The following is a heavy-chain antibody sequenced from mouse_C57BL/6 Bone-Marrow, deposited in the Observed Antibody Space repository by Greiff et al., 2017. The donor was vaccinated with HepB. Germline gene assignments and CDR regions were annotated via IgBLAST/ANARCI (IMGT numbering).Heavy chain of an antibody. J-gene: IGHJ1*03. Sequence: VQLQQPGAELVRPGPSVKLSCKASGYTFTSYWMHWVKQRPGQGLEWIGVIDPSDSYTNYNQKFKGKATLTVDTSSSTAYMQLSSLTSEDSAVYYCARDYGSSNWYFDVWGTGTTVTVSS. V-gene: IGHV1-59*01. CDR2: IDPSDSYT. CDR3: ARDYGSSNWYFDV. CDR1: GYTFTSYW. D-gene: IGHD1-1*01.